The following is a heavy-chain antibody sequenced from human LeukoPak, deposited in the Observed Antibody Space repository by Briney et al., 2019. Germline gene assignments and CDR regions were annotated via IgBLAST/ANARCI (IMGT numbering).Heavy chain of an antibody. V-gene: IGHV4-59*11. CDR2: ISYSGNI. CDR3: ARALSIRMPVRCFDP. J-gene: IGHJ5*02. Sequence: PSETLSLTCTVSGGSISSHYWSWIRQPPGKGLEWIGYISYSGNINYNPSLKSRVTISVDSSKSQFSLKLNSVAAADTAVYYCARALSIRMPVRCFDPWGQGTLVTVSS. D-gene: IGHD3-3*02. CDR1: GGSISSHY.